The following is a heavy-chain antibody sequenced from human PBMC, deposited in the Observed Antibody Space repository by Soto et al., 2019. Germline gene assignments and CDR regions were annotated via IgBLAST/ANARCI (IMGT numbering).Heavy chain of an antibody. Sequence: QVELVQSGSEVRKQGASVRVSCTACGYTFTRYPIYWVRQAPGQGLEWMGWINGGNGYTKYSQRFQGRITITRHTSASTAYMELSSLRSADTAAYYCARPLTEQWMTLPGDYVDYWGQGTLVTVS. J-gene: IGHJ4*02. CDR2: INGGNGYT. D-gene: IGHD5-12*01. V-gene: IGHV1-3*01. CDR3: ARPLTEQWMTLPGDYVDY. CDR1: GYTFTRYP.